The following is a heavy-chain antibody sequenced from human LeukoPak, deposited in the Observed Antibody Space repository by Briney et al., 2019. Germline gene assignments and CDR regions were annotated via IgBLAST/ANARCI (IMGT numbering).Heavy chain of an antibody. CDR3: ASPDGYCSGGYCYSV. J-gene: IGHJ4*02. Sequence: GESLQISCKGSGYSFINYWNGWVRQMPGKGLEWMGIIYPGDSDTRYSPSFQGQVTISADKSISTAYLQWSSLKASDTAIYYCASPDGYCSGGYCYSVWGQGTLVTVSS. CDR1: GYSFINYW. CDR2: IYPGDSDT. D-gene: IGHD2-15*01. V-gene: IGHV5-51*01.